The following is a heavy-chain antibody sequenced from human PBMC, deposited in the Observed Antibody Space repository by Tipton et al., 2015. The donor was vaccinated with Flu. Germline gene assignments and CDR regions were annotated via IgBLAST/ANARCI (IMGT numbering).Heavy chain of an antibody. CDR1: GFTFSSYG. CDR2: ISYDGSNK. D-gene: IGHD2-15*01. V-gene: IGHV3-30*18. CDR3: AKDSLGWWRGGAPRGPHFDY. J-gene: IGHJ4*02. Sequence: QLVQSGGGVVQPGRSLRLSCAASGFTFSSYGMHWVRQAPGKGLEWVAVISYDGSNKYYADSVKGRFTISRDNSKNTLYLQMNSLRAEDTAVYYCAKDSLGWWRGGAPRGPHFDYWGQGTLVTVSS.